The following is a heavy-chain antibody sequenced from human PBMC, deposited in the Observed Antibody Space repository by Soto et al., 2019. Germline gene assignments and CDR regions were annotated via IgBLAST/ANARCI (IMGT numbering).Heavy chain of an antibody. D-gene: IGHD3-22*01. V-gene: IGHV1-69*13. CDR1: GGTFSSYA. J-gene: IGHJ3*02. Sequence: ASVKVSCKASGGTFSSYAISWVRQAPGQGLEWMGGIIPIFGTANYAQKFQGRVTITADESTSTAYMELSSLRSEDTAVYYCARVRSPLYYYDSSGYYYNDAFDIWGQGTMVTVSS. CDR3: ARVRSPLYYYDSSGYYYNDAFDI. CDR2: IIPIFGTA.